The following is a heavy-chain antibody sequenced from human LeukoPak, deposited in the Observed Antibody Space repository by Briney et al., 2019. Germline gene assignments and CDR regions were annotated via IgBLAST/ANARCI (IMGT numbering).Heavy chain of an antibody. D-gene: IGHD2-21*01. CDR3: SIQAKACIRDAFDI. CDR1: GYTFTGYY. V-gene: IGHV1-2*02. Sequence: ASVKVSCKASGYTFTGYYMHWVRQAPGQGLEWMGWINPNSGGTNYAQKFKGRVTMTRDTSISTAYMELSRLRSDDTAVYYFSIQAKACIRDAFDIWGQGTMVTVSS. CDR2: INPNSGGT. J-gene: IGHJ3*02.